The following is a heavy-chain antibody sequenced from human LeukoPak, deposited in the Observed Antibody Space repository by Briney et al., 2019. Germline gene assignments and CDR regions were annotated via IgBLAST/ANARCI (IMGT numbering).Heavy chain of an antibody. CDR2: ISGSGGST. CDR1: GFTFSSYA. Sequence: GGSLRLSCAASGFTFSSYALSWVRQAPGKGLEWVSAISGSGGSTYYADSVKRRFTISRDKSKNTLYLQMNILRAEDTAVYYCAKDPSIPTVTTMWDYWGQGTLVTVSS. CDR3: AKDPSIPTVTTMWDY. D-gene: IGHD4-17*01. J-gene: IGHJ4*02. V-gene: IGHV3-23*01.